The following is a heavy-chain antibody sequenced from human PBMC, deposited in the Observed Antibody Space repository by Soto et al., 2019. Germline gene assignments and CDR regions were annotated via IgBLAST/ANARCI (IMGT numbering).Heavy chain of an antibody. CDR3: ASSASIYCSGGSCSYYDMDV. V-gene: IGHV1-18*01. CDR1: GYTFNSYG. J-gene: IGHJ6*02. CDR2: ISAYKGNT. D-gene: IGHD2-15*01. Sequence: QVQLVQSGAEVKKPGASVKVSCKASGYTFNSYGISWVRQAPGQGLEWMGWISAYKGNTNYAQKLQGRVTMTTDTSTSTVYMELRRLRSDDTAVYYCASSASIYCSGGSCSYYDMDVWGQGTTVIVSS.